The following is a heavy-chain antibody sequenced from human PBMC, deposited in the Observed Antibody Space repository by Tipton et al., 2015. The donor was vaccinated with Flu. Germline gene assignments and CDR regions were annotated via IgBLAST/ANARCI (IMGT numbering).Heavy chain of an antibody. V-gene: IGHV1-8*01. CDR2: MNPNSGNT. CDR3: ARDRWVAAAAYGMDV. CDR1: GYTFTSYD. J-gene: IGHJ6*02. Sequence: QLVQSGAEVKKPGASVKVSCKASGYTFTSYDINWVRQATGQGLEWMGWMNPNSGNTGYAQKFQGRVTMTRNASISTAYMELSSLRSEDTAVYYCARDRWVAAAAYGMDVWGQGTTVTVSS. D-gene: IGHD6-13*01.